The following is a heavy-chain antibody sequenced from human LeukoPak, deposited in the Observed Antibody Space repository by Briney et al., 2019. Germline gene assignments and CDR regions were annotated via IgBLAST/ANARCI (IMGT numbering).Heavy chain of an antibody. Sequence: SQTLSLTCTVSGGSISSGDYYWSWIGQPPGKGLEWIGYIHYSGSTYYNPSLKSRVTISVDTSKNQFSLKLSSVTAADTAVYYCARVPQPGDDYYDSSGTLDYWGQGTLVTVSS. V-gene: IGHV4-30-4*01. D-gene: IGHD3-22*01. J-gene: IGHJ4*02. CDR3: ARVPQPGDDYYDSSGTLDY. CDR2: IHYSGST. CDR1: GGSISSGDYY.